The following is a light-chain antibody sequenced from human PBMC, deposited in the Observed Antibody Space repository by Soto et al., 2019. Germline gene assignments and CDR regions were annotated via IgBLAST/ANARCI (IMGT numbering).Light chain of an antibody. J-gene: IGLJ1*01. CDR1: SSDVGGYDY. Sequence: QSVLTQPASVSGSPGQSITISCTGTSSDVGGYDYVSWYQQHPGKAPKLMIHDVTNRPSGVSNRFSGSKSGNTASLTISGLQAEDEADYYCISYASINTYVFGTGTKVTVL. CDR2: DVT. V-gene: IGLV2-14*01. CDR3: ISYASINTYV.